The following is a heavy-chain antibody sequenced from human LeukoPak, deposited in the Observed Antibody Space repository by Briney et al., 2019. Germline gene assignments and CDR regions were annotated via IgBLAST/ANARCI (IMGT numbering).Heavy chain of an antibody. D-gene: IGHD2-2*01. CDR3: ARPRDATSWTSFDS. J-gene: IGHJ4*02. CDR1: GFTFSSYSMN. Sequence: GSLRLSCAASGFTFSSYSMNWVRQPPGKALEWIGSIYYSGSTYYNPSLKSRVTISVDTSKNQFSLNLSSVTAADTAVYYCARPRDATSWTSFDSWGQGTLVTVSS. CDR2: IYYSGST. V-gene: IGHV4-59*05.